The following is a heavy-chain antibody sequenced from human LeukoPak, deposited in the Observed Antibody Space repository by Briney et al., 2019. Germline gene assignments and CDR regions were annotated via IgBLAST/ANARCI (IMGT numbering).Heavy chain of an antibody. J-gene: IGHJ4*02. Sequence: GGSLRLSCAASGFTFSIYSMNWVRQTPGKGLEWVSYISSSTTTIYYADSVKGRFTISRDNAKNSLYLQMNSLRAEDTAVYYCAREDAGYSYGYGPIDYWGQGTLVTVSS. CDR3: AREDAGYSYGYGPIDY. D-gene: IGHD5-18*01. CDR2: ISSSTTTI. V-gene: IGHV3-48*01. CDR1: GFTFSIYS.